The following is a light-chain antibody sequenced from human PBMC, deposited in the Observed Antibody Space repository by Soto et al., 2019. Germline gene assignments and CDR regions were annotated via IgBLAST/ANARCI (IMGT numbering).Light chain of an antibody. Sequence: EIVLTQSPDTLSLSPGERATLSCRASQSVRNNYLASYQPKPGQAPRFLLFDASSRATGIPDRFRGSGSGTDFTLTISRLEPEDFALYYCQQYGSTPLTFGGGTKVDIE. V-gene: IGKV3-20*01. J-gene: IGKJ4*01. CDR2: DAS. CDR1: QSVRNNY. CDR3: QQYGSTPLT.